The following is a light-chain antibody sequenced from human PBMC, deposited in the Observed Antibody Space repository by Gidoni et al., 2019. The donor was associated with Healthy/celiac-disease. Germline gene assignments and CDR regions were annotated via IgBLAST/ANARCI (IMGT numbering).Light chain of an antibody. CDR2: AAS. Sequence: DIQMTQSPSSLSASVGDRVTITCRASQSISSYLNWYQQKPGNAPQLLIYAASSLQSGVPSSFSGSGSGTDFTLTICSLQPEDFATYYCQQSYSTPQTFGQGTQVEIK. J-gene: IGKJ1*01. CDR1: QSISSY. V-gene: IGKV1-39*01. CDR3: QQSYSTPQT.